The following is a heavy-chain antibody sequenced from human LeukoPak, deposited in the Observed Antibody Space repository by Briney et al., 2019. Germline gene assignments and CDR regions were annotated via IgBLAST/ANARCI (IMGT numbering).Heavy chain of an antibody. J-gene: IGHJ6*03. CDR2: LFYGGST. CDR1: GGSTSSSGYY. V-gene: IGHV4-39*01. CDR3: ARWQVGATPYYYYYMDV. Sequence: PSETLSLTCTVSGGSTSSSGYYWGWIRQPPGKGLEWIGSLFYGGSTYYNPSLKSRVTISVDTSKTQFSLRLSSVTAADTAVYYCARWQVGATPYYYYYMDVWGKGTTVAVSS. D-gene: IGHD1-26*01.